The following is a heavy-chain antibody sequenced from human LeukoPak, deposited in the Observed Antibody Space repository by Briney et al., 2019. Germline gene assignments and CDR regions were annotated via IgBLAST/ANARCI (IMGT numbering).Heavy chain of an antibody. Sequence: GGSLRLSCAASGFTFSSYSMNWVRQAPGKGLEWVAVISYDGSNKYYADSAKGRFTVSRDNSKNTLYLQMNSLRAEDTAVYYCAKGGPRGSYFDYWGQGTLVTVSS. D-gene: IGHD3-16*01. J-gene: IGHJ4*02. CDR2: ISYDGSNK. CDR3: AKGGPRGSYFDY. V-gene: IGHV3-30*18. CDR1: GFTFSSYS.